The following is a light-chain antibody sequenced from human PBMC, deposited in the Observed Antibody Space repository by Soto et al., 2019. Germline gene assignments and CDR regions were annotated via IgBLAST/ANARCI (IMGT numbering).Light chain of an antibody. CDR2: GAT. J-gene: IGKJ2*01. CDR3: QQYGSAPLYT. V-gene: IGKV3-20*01. Sequence: VVWTQSPGTLASSAGEGATLSCRASQSVSNSYLAWYQQKPGQAPRLLIYGATSRATGIPDRFSGSGSGTDFTITISRLEPEDFAVYYCQQYGSAPLYTFGEGTKLEIK. CDR1: QSVSNSY.